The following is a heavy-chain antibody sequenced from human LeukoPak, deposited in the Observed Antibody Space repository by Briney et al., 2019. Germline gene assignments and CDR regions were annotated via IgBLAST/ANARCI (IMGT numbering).Heavy chain of an antibody. V-gene: IGHV3-7*01. D-gene: IGHD5-12*01. J-gene: IGHJ4*02. Sequence: GGSLRLSCAASGFTFSNYWMSWVRQAPGKGLEWVANIKQDGSEKYYVDSVKGRFTISRDNAKNSLYLQMNSLRAEDTAIYYCARWEGAIVATIGDYWGQGTLVTVSS. CDR1: GFTFSNYW. CDR3: ARWEGAIVATIGDY. CDR2: IKQDGSEK.